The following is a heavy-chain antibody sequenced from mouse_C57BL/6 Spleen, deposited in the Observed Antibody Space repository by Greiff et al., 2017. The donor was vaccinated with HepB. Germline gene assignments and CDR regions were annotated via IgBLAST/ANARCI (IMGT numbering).Heavy chain of an antibody. CDR1: GFTFSDYG. Sequence: VQLKESGGGLVQPGGSLKLSCAASGFTFSDYGMAWVRQAPRKGPEWVAFISNLAYSIYYADTVTGRFTISRENAKNTLYLEMSSLRAEDTAMYYCARHEGYFDVWGTGTTVTVSS. CDR3: ARHEGYFDV. V-gene: IGHV5-15*01. CDR2: ISNLAYSI. J-gene: IGHJ1*03.